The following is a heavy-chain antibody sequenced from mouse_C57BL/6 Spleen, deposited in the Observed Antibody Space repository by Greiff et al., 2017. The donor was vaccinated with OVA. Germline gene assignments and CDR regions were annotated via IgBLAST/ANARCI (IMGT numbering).Heavy chain of an antibody. V-gene: IGHV1-82*01. Sequence: VNLVESGPELVKPGASVKISCKASGYAFSSSWMNWVKQRPGKGLEWIGRIYPGDGDTNYNGKFKGKATLTADKSSSTAYMQLSSLTSEDSAVYFCASGTYYYGSSYKAMDYWGQGTSVTVSS. CDR1: GYAFSSSW. J-gene: IGHJ4*01. D-gene: IGHD1-1*01. CDR3: ASGTYYYGSSYKAMDY. CDR2: IYPGDGDT.